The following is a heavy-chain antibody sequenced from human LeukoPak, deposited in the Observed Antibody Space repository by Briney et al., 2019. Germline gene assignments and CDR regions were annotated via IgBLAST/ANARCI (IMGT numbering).Heavy chain of an antibody. V-gene: IGHV3-13*04. Sequence: GGSLRLSCAASGFTFSDYEMHWVRQVLGEGLEWVSAIGTAGNTFYAGSVKGRFTISRENAKNSFYLQMNSLRAGDTAVYYCAREGSLSNKDAFDFWGQGTMVTVSS. D-gene: IGHD1/OR15-1a*01. J-gene: IGHJ3*01. CDR1: GFTFSDYE. CDR2: IGTAGNT. CDR3: AREGSLSNKDAFDF.